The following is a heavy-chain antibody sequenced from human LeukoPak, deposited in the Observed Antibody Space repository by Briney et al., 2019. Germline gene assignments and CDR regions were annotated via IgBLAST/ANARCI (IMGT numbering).Heavy chain of an antibody. J-gene: IGHJ4*02. CDR1: GFTFSSYG. Sequence: RRSLRLSCAASGFTFSSYGMHWVRQAPGKGLEWVAVISYDGSNKYYADSVKGRFTISRDNSKNTLYLQMNSLRAEDTAVYYCAKSAYGSGFDYWGQGTLVTVSS. CDR2: ISYDGSNK. CDR3: AKSAYGSGFDY. V-gene: IGHV3-30*18. D-gene: IGHD4-17*01.